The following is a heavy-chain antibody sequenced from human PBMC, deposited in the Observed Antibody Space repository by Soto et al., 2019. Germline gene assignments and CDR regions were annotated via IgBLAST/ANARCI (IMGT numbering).Heavy chain of an antibody. CDR1: GGSISSSSYY. J-gene: IGHJ5*02. CDR2: IYYSGST. V-gene: IGHV4-39*01. D-gene: IGHD2-15*01. CDR3: ARLGYCSGGSCLRNWFDP. Sequence: SETLSLTCTVSGGSISSSSYYWGWIRQPPGKGLEWIGSIYYSGSTYYNPSLKSRVAISVDTSKNQFSLKLSSVTAADTAVYYCARLGYCSGGSCLRNWFDPWGQGTLVTVSS.